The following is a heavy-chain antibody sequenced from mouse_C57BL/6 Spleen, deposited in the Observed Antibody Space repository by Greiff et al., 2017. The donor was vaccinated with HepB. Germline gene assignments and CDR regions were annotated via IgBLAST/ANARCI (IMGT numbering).Heavy chain of an antibody. CDR2: IDPNSGGT. D-gene: IGHD5-2*01. J-gene: IGHJ4*01. V-gene: IGHV1-72*01. Sequence: QVQLQQPGAELVKPGASVKLSCKASGYTFTSYWMHWVKQRPGRGLEWIGRIDPNSGGTKYNEKFKSKATLTVDKPSSTAYMQLSSLTSEASAVYYCARGNTNPYYYAMGYWGQGTSVTVSS. CDR1: GYTFTSYW. CDR3: ARGNTNPYYYAMGY.